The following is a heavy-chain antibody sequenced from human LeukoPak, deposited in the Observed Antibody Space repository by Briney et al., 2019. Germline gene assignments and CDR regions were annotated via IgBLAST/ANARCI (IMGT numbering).Heavy chain of an antibody. CDR2: FDPEDGET. J-gene: IGHJ4*02. Sequence: ASVKVSCKVPGYTLTELSMHWVRQAPGKGLEWMGGFDPEDGETIYAQKFQGRVTMTEDTSTDTAYMELSSLRSEDTAVYYCATAFWAASRTRKSSGYYLYYFDYWGQGTLVTVSS. CDR3: ATAFWAASRTRKSSGYYLYYFDY. D-gene: IGHD3-22*01. CDR1: GYTLTELS. V-gene: IGHV1-24*01.